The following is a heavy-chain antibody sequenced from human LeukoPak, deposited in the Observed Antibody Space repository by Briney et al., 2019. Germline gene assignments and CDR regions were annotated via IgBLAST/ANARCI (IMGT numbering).Heavy chain of an antibody. V-gene: IGHV4-39*07. CDR2: IYYSGST. CDR3: ARVVVPAAIPGSPYNWFDP. Sequence: SETLSLTCTVSGGSISSSSYYWGWIRQPPGKGLEWIGSIYYSGSTYYNPSLKSRVTISVDMSKNQFSLKLSSVTAADTAVYYCARVVVPAAIPGSPYNWFDPWGQGTLVTVSS. J-gene: IGHJ5*02. D-gene: IGHD2-2*02. CDR1: GGSISSSSYY.